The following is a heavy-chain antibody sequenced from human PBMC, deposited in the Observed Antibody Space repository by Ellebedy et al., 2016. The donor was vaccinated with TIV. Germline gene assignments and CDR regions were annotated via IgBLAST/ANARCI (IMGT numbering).Heavy chain of an antibody. CDR3: ARGLTMYYFDY. J-gene: IGHJ4*02. D-gene: IGHD3-10*02. V-gene: IGHV3-48*02. CDR1: GFTFSSDS. Sequence: GGSLRLSCAASGFTFSSDSMNWVRQAPGKGLEWVSYISSSSSTIYYADSVKGRFTISRDNAKNSLYLKMNSLRDEDTAVYYCARGLTMYYFDYWGQGTLVTVSS. CDR2: ISSSSSTI.